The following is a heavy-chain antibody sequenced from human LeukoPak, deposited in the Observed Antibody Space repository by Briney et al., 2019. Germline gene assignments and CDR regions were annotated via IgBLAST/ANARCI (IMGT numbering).Heavy chain of an antibody. J-gene: IGHJ6*03. CDR3: ARCSLASSPPYYYYYMDV. V-gene: IGHV4-61*02. D-gene: IGHD6-13*01. Sequence: PSQTLSLTCTVSGGSISSGSYYWSWIRQPAGKGLEWIGRIYTSGSTNYNPSLKSRVTISVDTSKNQFSLKLSSVTAADTAVYYCARCSLASSPPYYYYYMDVWGKGTTVTVSS. CDR2: IYTSGST. CDR1: GGSISSGSYY.